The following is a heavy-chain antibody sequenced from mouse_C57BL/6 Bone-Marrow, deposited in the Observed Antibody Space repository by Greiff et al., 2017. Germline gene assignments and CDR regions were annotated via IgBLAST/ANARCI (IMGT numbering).Heavy chain of an antibody. V-gene: IGHV1-63*01. J-gene: IGHJ1*03. CDR1: GYTFTNYW. CDR2: IYPGGGYT. Sequence: VQRVESGAELVRPGTSVKMSCKASGYTFTNYWIGWAKQRPGHGLEWIGDIYPGGGYTNYNEKFKGKATLTADKSSSTAYMQFSSLTSEDSAIYYCARSCYSWYFDVWGTGTTVTVSS. D-gene: IGHD3-1*01. CDR3: ARSCYSWYFDV.